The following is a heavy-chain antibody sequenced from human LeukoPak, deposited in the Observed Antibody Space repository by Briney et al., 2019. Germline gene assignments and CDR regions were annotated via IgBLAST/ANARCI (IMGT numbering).Heavy chain of an antibody. CDR1: GFTFGDYA. Sequence: GGSLRLSCTASGFTFGDYAMSWLRQAPGKGLEWVGFIRSKAYGGTTEYAASVKGRFTISRDDSKSIAYLQMNSLKTEDTAVYYCTRALYYYDSSGVGYWGQGTLVTVSS. D-gene: IGHD3-22*01. CDR3: TRALYYYDSSGVGY. V-gene: IGHV3-49*03. J-gene: IGHJ4*02. CDR2: IRSKAYGGTT.